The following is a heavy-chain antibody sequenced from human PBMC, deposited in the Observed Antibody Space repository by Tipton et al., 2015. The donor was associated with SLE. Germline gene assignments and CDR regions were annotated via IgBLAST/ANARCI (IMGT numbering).Heavy chain of an antibody. Sequence: TLSLTCAVYGGSFSGYYCSWIRQAPGRGLEWIGEINHGGTTNYNPSLKSRVIISVDTSKNQLFLNLSSVTAADTAVYYCARGGGIQLWFEYYFDYWGQGTLVTVSS. V-gene: IGHV4-34*01. CDR2: INHGGTT. CDR1: GGSFSGYY. D-gene: IGHD3-10*01. J-gene: IGHJ4*02. CDR3: ARGGGIQLWFEYYFDY.